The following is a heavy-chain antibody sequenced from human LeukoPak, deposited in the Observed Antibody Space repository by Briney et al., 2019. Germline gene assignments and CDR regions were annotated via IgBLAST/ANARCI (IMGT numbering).Heavy chain of an antibody. CDR3: AKPPDGYNSGAFGY. CDR1: GFTFSSYG. CDR2: IWYDGTNK. V-gene: IGHV3-33*06. Sequence: PGRSLRLSCAASGFTFSSYGMHWVRQAPGKGLEWVALIWYDGTNKYYADSVKGRFTISRDNSKNTLYLQMSSLRVEDTAVYYCAKPPDGYNSGAFGYWGQGTLVTVSS. J-gene: IGHJ4*02. D-gene: IGHD5-24*01.